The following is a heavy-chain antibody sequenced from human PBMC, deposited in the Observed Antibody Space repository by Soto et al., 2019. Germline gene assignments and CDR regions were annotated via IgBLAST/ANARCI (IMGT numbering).Heavy chain of an antibody. J-gene: IGHJ3*01. CDR2: ISAFNDYT. V-gene: IGHV1-18*01. CDR1: GYTFNKYG. D-gene: IGHD6-13*01. CDR3: ARGRGVVIPAGTPDAFDV. Sequence: QAQLVQSGGEVKRPGASVKVSCKASGYTFNKYGFNWVRQAPGQGLEWMGRISAFNDYTNLAQKFQGRVTLTTDAPTNTAYMELQILRSDDTAMYYCARGRGVVIPAGTPDAFDVWGQGTKVTVSS.